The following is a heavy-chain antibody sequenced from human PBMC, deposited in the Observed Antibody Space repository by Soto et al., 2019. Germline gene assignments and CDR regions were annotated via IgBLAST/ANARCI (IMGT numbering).Heavy chain of an antibody. CDR1: GGTFSSYA. V-gene: IGHV1-69*13. J-gene: IGHJ4*02. CDR2: IIPIFGTA. D-gene: IGHD3-22*01. CDR3: AGYYYDSSGYDY. Sequence: VKVSCKASGGTFSSYAISWVRQAPGQGLEWMGGIIPIFGTANYAQKFQGRVTITADESTSTAYMELSSLRSEDTAVYYCAGYYYDSSGYDYWGQGTLVTVSS.